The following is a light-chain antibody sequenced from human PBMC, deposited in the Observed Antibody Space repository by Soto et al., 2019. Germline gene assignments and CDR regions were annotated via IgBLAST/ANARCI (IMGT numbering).Light chain of an antibody. CDR3: QTRGTGIVV. CDR1: SGHSSYA. CDR2: LNSDGSH. J-gene: IGLJ2*01. Sequence: QPVLTHSPSASASLGASVKLTCTLSSGHSSYAIAWHQQQPEKGPRYLMKLNSDGSHNKGDGIPDRFSGSSSGAERYLTISILQSEDEADYYCQTRGTGIVVFGGGTQLTVL. V-gene: IGLV4-69*01.